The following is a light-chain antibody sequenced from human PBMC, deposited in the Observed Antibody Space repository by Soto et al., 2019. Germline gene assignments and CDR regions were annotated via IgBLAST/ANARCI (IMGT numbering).Light chain of an antibody. CDR2: EVS. Sequence: QSALTQPASVSGSPGQSITISCTGTSSDVGGYGYVSWYQQHPDKAPKLIIYEVSNRPSGVSNRFSGSKSGNTASLTISGLQAEDEADYYCNSYTSKSTGVFGTGTKVTVL. V-gene: IGLV2-14*01. CDR1: SSDVGGYGY. J-gene: IGLJ1*01. CDR3: NSYTSKSTGV.